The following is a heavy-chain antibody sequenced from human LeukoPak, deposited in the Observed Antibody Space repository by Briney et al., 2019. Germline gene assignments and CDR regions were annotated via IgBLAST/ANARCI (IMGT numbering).Heavy chain of an antibody. J-gene: IGHJ4*02. CDR2: INHSGST. V-gene: IGHV4-38-2*02. CDR3: ARARVIGRGYNLDY. D-gene: IGHD5-12*01. Sequence: SETLSLTCTVSGYSISSGYYWGWIRQPPGKGLEWIGSINHSGSTNYNPSLKSRVTISVDTSKNQFSLKLSSVTAADTAVYYCARARVIGRGYNLDYWGQGTLVTVSS. CDR1: GYSISSGYY.